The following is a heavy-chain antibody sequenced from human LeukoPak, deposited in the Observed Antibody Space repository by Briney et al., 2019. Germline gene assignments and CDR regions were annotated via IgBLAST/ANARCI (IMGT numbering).Heavy chain of an antibody. CDR1: GFTFSSYW. J-gene: IGHJ4*02. CDR3: TRDMQGSRLYLVGSQND. V-gene: IGHV3-74*01. CDR2: INSGGSST. Sequence: GGSLRLSCAASGFTFSSYWMHWVRQAPGKGLVWVSRINSGGSSTSYVDSVKGRFTISRDNAMNTLYLQMNSLRAEDSALYYCTRDMQGSRLYLVGSQNDWGQGTLVTVSS. D-gene: IGHD1-26*01.